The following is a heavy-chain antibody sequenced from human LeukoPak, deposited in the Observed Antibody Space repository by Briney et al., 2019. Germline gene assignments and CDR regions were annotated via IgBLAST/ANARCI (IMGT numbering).Heavy chain of an antibody. CDR2: TYTSGST. Sequence: PSETLSLTCTVSGGSISSYYGSWIRQPAGKGLEWIGRTYTSGSTNYNPSLKSRVTMSVDTSKNQFSLKLSSVTAADTAVYYCARMGTNWGLDYWGQGTLVTVSS. D-gene: IGHD7-27*01. CDR1: GGSISSYY. V-gene: IGHV4-4*07. J-gene: IGHJ4*02. CDR3: ARMGTNWGLDY.